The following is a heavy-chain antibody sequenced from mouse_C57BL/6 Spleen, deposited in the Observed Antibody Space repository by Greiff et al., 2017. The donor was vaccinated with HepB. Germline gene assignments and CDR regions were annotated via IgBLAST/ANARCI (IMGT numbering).Heavy chain of an antibody. CDR2: INPSTGGT. CDR1: GYSFTGYY. D-gene: IGHD1-1*01. CDR3: ARWSPYYYGSSPHFDY. V-gene: IGHV1-42*01. J-gene: IGHJ2*01. Sequence: EVQLQQSGPELVKPGASVKISCKASGYSFTGYYMNWVKQSPEKSLEWIGEINPSTGGTTYNQKFKAKATLTVDKSSSTAYMQLKSLTSEDSAVYYCARWSPYYYGSSPHFDYWGQGTTLTVSS.